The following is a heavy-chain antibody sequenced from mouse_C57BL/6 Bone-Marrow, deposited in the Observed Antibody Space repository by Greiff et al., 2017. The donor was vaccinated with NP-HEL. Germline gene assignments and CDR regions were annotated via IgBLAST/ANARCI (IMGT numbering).Heavy chain of an antibody. V-gene: IGHV5-16*01. CDR2: INYDGSST. CDR3: AREELGRFAY. Sequence: EVQVVESEGGLVQPGSSMKLSCTASGFTFSDYYMAWVRQVPEKGLEWVANINYDGSSTYYLDSLKSRFIISRDNAKNILYLQMSSLKSEDTATYYSAREELGRFAYWGQGTLVTVSA. J-gene: IGHJ3*01. CDR1: GFTFSDYY. D-gene: IGHD4-1*01.